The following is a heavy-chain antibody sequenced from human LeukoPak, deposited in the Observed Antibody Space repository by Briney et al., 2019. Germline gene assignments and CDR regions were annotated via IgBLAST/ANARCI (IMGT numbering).Heavy chain of an antibody. CDR3: ATDVRGLVPYYFDF. CDR1: GDSISSYY. Sequence: KASETLSLTCAVSGDSISSYYWNWIRQPPGKGLEWIGYIYYSGSTNYNPSLKSRVTISIDTSKNQLSLQLRSVTAADTAVYYCATDVRGLVPYYFDFWGQGTLVTVSS. J-gene: IGHJ4*02. CDR2: IYYSGST. V-gene: IGHV4-59*01. D-gene: IGHD3-10*02.